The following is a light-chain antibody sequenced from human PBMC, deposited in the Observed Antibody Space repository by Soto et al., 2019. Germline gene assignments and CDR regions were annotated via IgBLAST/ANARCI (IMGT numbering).Light chain of an antibody. CDR1: QSVSSY. CDR2: DAS. CDR3: QQRSNWPRT. J-gene: IGKJ1*01. Sequence: EIVLTQSPATLSLSPGERATLSCRASQSVSSYLAWYQQKPGQAPRLLIYDASNRATGIPARFSGSGSGTDFTLTIRSLEPEDFAVYYWQQRSNWPRTFGQGTKVEIK. V-gene: IGKV3-11*01.